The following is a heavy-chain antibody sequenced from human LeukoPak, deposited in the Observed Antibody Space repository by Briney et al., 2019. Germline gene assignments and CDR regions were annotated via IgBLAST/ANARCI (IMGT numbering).Heavy chain of an antibody. CDR3: ARGFDAHNAFDI. CDR2: IYYSGST. D-gene: IGHD3-9*01. J-gene: IGHJ3*02. Sequence: SETLSLTCTVSGGSISSDYWSWIRQPPGKGLEWIGYIYYSGSTNYNPSLKSRVTISVDTSKNQFSLKLTSVTAADTAVYYCARGFDAHNAFDIWGQGTMVTVSS. V-gene: IGHV4-59*08. CDR1: GGSISSDY.